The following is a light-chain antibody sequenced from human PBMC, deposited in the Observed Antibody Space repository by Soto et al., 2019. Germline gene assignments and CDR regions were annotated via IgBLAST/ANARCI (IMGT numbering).Light chain of an antibody. Sequence: EIVLMQSPGTLSLSPGERATLSCRASQSVRNSYLAWYQQKPGQAPRLLIYGASSRATGIPDRFSGSGSGTDFTLTISRLEPEDFAVYYCQHYKTWPLAFGGGTKVEIK. CDR3: QHYKTWPLA. CDR1: QSVRNSY. J-gene: IGKJ4*01. V-gene: IGKV3-20*01. CDR2: GAS.